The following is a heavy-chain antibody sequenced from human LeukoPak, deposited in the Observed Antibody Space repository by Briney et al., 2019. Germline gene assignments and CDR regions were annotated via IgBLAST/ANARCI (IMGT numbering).Heavy chain of an antibody. Sequence: GGSLRLSCAASGFTFSDYYMSWIRQAPGKGLEWVSSISSSSSYIYYADSVKGRFTISRDNAKNSLYLQMNSLRAEDTAVYYCARDWDIVVVRPHYYYGMDVWGQGTTVTVSS. V-gene: IGHV3-11*06. CDR2: ISSSSSYI. CDR1: GFTFSDYY. CDR3: ARDWDIVVVRPHYYYGMDV. J-gene: IGHJ6*02. D-gene: IGHD2-21*01.